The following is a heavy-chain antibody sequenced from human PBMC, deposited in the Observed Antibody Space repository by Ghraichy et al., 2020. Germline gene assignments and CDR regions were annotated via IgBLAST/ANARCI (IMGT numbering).Heavy chain of an antibody. CDR2: ISSSGSTI. V-gene: IGHV3-48*01. CDR1: GFTFSNYS. Sequence: GESLNISCAASGFTFSNYSMNWVRQAPGKGLEWVSYISSSGSTIYYADSVKGRFTISRDNAKNSLYLQINSLRAEDTAVYYCARDEGYSGYDFFDYWGQGTLVTVSS. D-gene: IGHD5-12*01. J-gene: IGHJ4*02. CDR3: ARDEGYSGYDFFDY.